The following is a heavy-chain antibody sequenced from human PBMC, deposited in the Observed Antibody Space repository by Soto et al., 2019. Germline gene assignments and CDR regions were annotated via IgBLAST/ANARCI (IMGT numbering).Heavy chain of an antibody. CDR1: GFTFSSYW. V-gene: IGHV3-7*01. J-gene: IGHJ6*03. Sequence: EVQLVESGGGLVQPGGSLRLSCAASGFTFSSYWMSWVRQAPGKGLEWVANIKQDGSEKYYVDSVKGRFTISRDNAKNSLYLQMNSLRAEDTAVYYCARDFPVGYYYMDVWGKGTTVTVSS. CDR2: IKQDGSEK. CDR3: ARDFPVGYYYMDV.